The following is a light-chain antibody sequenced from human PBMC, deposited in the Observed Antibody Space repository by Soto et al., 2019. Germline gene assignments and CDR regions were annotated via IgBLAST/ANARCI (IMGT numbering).Light chain of an antibody. CDR2: WAS. CDR1: QSVLYSSNNKTY. V-gene: IGKV4-1*01. CDR3: QQYYTTPPT. J-gene: IGKJ2*01. Sequence: DIVMTQSPDSLAVSLGERATINCKSSQSVLYSSNNKTYLAWYQQTPGQPPKLLIYWASTRESGVPDRFSGSGSTTDFTLTISSLQAEDVAVYYCQQYYTTPPTFGQGTKLEIK.